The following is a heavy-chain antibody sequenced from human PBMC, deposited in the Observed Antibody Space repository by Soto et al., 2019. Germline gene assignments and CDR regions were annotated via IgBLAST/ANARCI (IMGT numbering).Heavy chain of an antibody. V-gene: IGHV5-10-1*01. CDR1: GYSFTNYW. J-gene: IGHJ5*02. D-gene: IGHD6-13*01. CDR3: ARIESIARNWFDP. CDR2: IDPVDSYT. Sequence: TGESLKISCKGSGYSFTNYWISWVRRMPGKGLEWMGNIDPVDSYTNYGPSFQGHVTFSVDTSISTAYLQWSSLKASDTAMYYCARIESIARNWFDPWGQGTPVTVSS.